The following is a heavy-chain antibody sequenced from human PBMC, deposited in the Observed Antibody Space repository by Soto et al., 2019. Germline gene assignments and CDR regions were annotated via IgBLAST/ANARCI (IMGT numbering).Heavy chain of an antibody. J-gene: IGHJ4*02. D-gene: IGHD3-10*01. CDR3: APHPGGGGY. CDR1: GFTVSNNY. CDR2: IYSGGYT. V-gene: IGHV3-53*01. Sequence: EVQLVESGGGLIQPGGSLRLSCAVSGFTVSNNYMSWVRQAPGKGLEGVSVIYSGGYTAYGDSVKGRSTISRENSNNHLHPKINTVGADDTPVFYSAPHPGGGGYWGQGTLVTVSS.